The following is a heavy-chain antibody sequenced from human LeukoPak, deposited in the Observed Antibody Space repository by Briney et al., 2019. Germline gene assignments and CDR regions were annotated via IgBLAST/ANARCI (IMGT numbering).Heavy chain of an antibody. CDR2: IYNSGST. D-gene: IGHD6-6*01. Sequence: NSSETLSLTCTVPGGSISSSNYYWGWIRQPPGKGLEWIGSIYNSGSTYYNSSLKSRVTISVDTSKNQFSLKLSSVTAADTGVYYCARSSSFDYWGQGTLVTVSS. J-gene: IGHJ4*02. V-gene: IGHV4-39*01. CDR1: GGSISSSNYY. CDR3: ARSSSFDY.